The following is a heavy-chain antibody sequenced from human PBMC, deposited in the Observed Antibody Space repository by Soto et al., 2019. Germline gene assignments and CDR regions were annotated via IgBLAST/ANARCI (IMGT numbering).Heavy chain of an antibody. D-gene: IGHD5-18*01. CDR3: AKAQRVQLWLPAPYYYYQYGMDV. CDR2: ISYDGSNK. Sequence: GGALRLSCAASGFTFSSYGMQWVRQAPGKGLEGVAVISYDGSNKYYADSVKGRFTIPRANSKNTLYLQMNSLRAADTAVYYCAKAQRVQLWLPAPYYYYQYGMDVWGQGTTVTVSS. V-gene: IGHV3-30*18. J-gene: IGHJ6*02. CDR1: GFTFSSYG.